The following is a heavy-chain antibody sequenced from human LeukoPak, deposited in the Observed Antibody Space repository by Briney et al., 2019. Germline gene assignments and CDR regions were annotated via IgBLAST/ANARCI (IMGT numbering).Heavy chain of an antibody. CDR1: GGSVNSETYY. Sequence: PSETLSLTCSVSGGSVNSETYYWSWIRQPPGKGLEWIGYISYSGTTNYNPSLKSRVTISVAPSKNQFSLKLRSVTAPDTAMYYCARDRGNYFDYWGQGTLVTVSS. V-gene: IGHV4-61*01. CDR3: ARDRGNYFDY. J-gene: IGHJ4*02. CDR2: ISYSGTT. D-gene: IGHD6-13*01.